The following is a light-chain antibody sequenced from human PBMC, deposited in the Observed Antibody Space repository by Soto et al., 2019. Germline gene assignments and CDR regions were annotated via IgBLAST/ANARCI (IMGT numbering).Light chain of an antibody. Sequence: ALTQPASVSGSPGQSITISCTGTSSDVGGYNYVSWYQQHPGKAPKLMIYEVSNRPSGVSNRFSGSKSGNTASLTISGLQAEDEAAYYCSSYTSSSTLVFGTGTKVTVL. V-gene: IGLV2-14*01. CDR2: EVS. J-gene: IGLJ1*01. CDR3: SSYTSSSTLV. CDR1: SSDVGGYNY.